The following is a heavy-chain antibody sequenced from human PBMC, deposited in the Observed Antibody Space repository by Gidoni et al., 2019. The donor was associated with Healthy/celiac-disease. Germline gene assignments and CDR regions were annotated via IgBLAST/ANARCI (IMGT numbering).Heavy chain of an antibody. CDR1: GDMVSSNSAA. Sequence: QVQLQQSGPGLVKPSQTLSLTSSISGDMVSSNSAAWNWIRQSPSRGLEWLGRTYYRSKWYNDYAVSVKSRITINPDTSKNQFSLQLNSVTPEDTAVYYCARDPGIAAAGHFDYWGQGTLVTVSS. J-gene: IGHJ4*02. V-gene: IGHV6-1*01. D-gene: IGHD6-13*01. CDR2: TYYRSKWYN. CDR3: ARDPGIAAAGHFDY.